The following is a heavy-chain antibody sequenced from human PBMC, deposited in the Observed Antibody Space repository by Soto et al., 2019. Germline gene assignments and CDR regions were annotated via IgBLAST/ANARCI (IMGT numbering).Heavy chain of an antibody. Sequence: GGSLRLSCAGSGFTFRWFGMNWVRQAPGKGLEWVARISNDGSNEYYVDSVKGRFTISRDNSKNTLYLQMDSLRAEDTAVYYCARESEDLTSNFDYWGQGTLVTVPS. J-gene: IGHJ4*02. CDR2: ISNDGSNE. V-gene: IGHV3-30*03. CDR1: GFTFRWFG. CDR3: ARESEDLTSNFDY.